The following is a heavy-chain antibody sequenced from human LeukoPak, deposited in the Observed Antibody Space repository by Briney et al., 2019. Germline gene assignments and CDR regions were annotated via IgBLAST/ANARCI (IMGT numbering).Heavy chain of an antibody. CDR1: GGSISSYY. D-gene: IGHD2-2*01. J-gene: IGHJ4*02. V-gene: IGHV4-59*01. CDR2: IYYSGST. CDR3: TSGYCSGTSCSLDD. Sequence: SETLSLTCTVSGGSISSYYWSWIRQPPGKGLEWIGYIYYSGSTNYNPSLKSRVTISVDTSKNQFSLKLSSVTAADTAVYYCTSGYCSGTSCSLDDWGQGILVTVSS.